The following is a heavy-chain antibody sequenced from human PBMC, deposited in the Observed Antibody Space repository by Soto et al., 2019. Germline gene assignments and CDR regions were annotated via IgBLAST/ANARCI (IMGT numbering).Heavy chain of an antibody. V-gene: IGHV4-4*02. D-gene: IGHD1-26*01. Sequence: SETLSLTCAVSGGSISSSNWWSWVRQPPGKGLEWIGEIYHSGSTNYNPSLRSRVTISVDKSKNHLSLKLSSVTAADTAVYYCARVSGSYYYGMDVWGQGTTVTVSS. CDR3: ARVSGSYYYGMDV. CDR2: IYHSGST. J-gene: IGHJ6*02. CDR1: GGSISSSNW.